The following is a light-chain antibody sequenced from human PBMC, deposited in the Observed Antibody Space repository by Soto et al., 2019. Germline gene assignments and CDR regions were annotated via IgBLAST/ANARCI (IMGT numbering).Light chain of an antibody. V-gene: IGKV2-28*01. J-gene: IGKJ1*01. Sequence: DIVMTQSPLSLPVTPGEPASISCRSSQSLLHSNGYNYLDWYLQKPGQSPQLLIYLGSNRASGVPDRVIGSGSGTDFTLKISRWEAEDVGVYYCMQALQTPPWTFGQGTKVEIK. CDR1: QSLLHSNGYNY. CDR3: MQALQTPPWT. CDR2: LGS.